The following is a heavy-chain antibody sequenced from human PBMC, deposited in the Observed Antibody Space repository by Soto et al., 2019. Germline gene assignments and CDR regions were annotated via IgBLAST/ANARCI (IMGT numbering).Heavy chain of an antibody. D-gene: IGHD2-15*01. CDR3: ARDIVVVVAARYNWFDP. CDR2: ISAYNGNT. Sequence: ASVKVSCKASGYTFTSYGISWVRQAPGQGLEWMGWISAYNGNTNYAQKLQGRVTMTTDTSTSTAYMELRGLRSDDTAVYYCARDIVVVVAARYNWFDPWGQGTLVTVSS. CDR1: GYTFTSYG. V-gene: IGHV1-18*01. J-gene: IGHJ5*02.